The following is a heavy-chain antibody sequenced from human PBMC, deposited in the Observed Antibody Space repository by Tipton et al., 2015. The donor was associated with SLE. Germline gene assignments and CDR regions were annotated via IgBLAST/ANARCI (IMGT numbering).Heavy chain of an antibody. CDR1: GGSISSSSYY. V-gene: IGHV4-39*01. CDR2: IYYSGST. CDR3: ARHSRSGYDYREAYFDY. D-gene: IGHD5-12*01. Sequence: TLSLTCTVSGGSISSSSYYWGWIRQPPGKGLEWIVSIYYSGSTYYNPSLKSRVTTSVDTSKNQFSLKLSSVTAADTAVYYCARHSRSGYDYREAYFDYWGQGTLVTVSS. J-gene: IGHJ4*02.